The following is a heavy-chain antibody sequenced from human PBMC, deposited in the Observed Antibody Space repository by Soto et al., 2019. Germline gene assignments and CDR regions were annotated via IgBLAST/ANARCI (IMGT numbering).Heavy chain of an antibody. V-gene: IGHV3-53*02. CDR3: ARDWSKFSYNYPYYYAMDA. D-gene: IGHD5-18*01. CDR2: LYSSGTT. CDR1: GLSVTNSY. Sequence: EVQLVETGGGLIQPGGSLRLSCTVSGLSVTNSYINWVRQAPGKGLEWVSILYSSGTTYYADSVRGRFTVSRDDSKNTLFLHMNSLRADDTAVYYCARDWSKFSYNYPYYYAMDAWGQGTTVTVSS. J-gene: IGHJ6*02.